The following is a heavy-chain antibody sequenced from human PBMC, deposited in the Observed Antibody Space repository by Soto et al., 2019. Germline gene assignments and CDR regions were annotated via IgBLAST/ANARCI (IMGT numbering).Heavy chain of an antibody. CDR2: IYWNDDT. D-gene: IGHD4-17*01. CDR1: GFSLTTAGAG. J-gene: IGHJ5*01. CDR3: AHRGYGNYPRDNWFDS. V-gene: IGHV2-5*01. Sequence: QITLKESGPTLVKPTQTLTLTCTFSGFSLTTAGAGVGWIRQPPGKALEWLALIYWNDDTRYSPSLKSRLTITKDTSKNQVVLRMTNMDPVDTATYYCAHRGYGNYPRDNWFDSWGQGILVIVSS.